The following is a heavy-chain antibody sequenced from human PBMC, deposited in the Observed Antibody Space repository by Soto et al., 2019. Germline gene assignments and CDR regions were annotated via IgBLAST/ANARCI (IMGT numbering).Heavy chain of an antibody. CDR2: IVVGSGNT. V-gene: IGHV1-58*01. D-gene: IGHD3-22*01. CDR1: GFNFRTTA. Sequence: SVKVSCKASGFNFRTTAVQWVRQARGQRLEWIGWIVVGSGNTNYAQKFQEGVTITRDMSTGTAYMDVSSLRSEDTAVYYCAADPYYYDSSDYYSFDQWGQGTLVTVSS. J-gene: IGHJ4*02. CDR3: AADPYYYDSSDYYSFDQ.